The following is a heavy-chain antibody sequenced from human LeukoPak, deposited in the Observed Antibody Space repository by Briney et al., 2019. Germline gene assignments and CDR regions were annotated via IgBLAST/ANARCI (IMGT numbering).Heavy chain of an antibody. CDR1: GGSISNNY. V-gene: IGHV4-59*12. Sequence: SETLSLTCTVSGGSISNNYWNWIRQPPGKGLEWIGEISLTGLTHYNPSLESRVTVSLDKSKNQLSLNLTSVTAADTAVYYCSRENGAFSPFGYWGQGTLVTVLS. CDR3: SRENGAFSPFGY. D-gene: IGHD2-8*01. J-gene: IGHJ4*02. CDR2: ISLTGLT.